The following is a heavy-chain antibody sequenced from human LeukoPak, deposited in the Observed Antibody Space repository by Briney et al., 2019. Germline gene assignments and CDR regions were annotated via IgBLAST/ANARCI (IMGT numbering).Heavy chain of an antibody. CDR3: AREPANYVWFGELRVAWFDP. Sequence: AASVKVSCKASGYTFTSYAMNWVRQAPGQGLEWMGWINTNTGNPTYTQGFTGRFVFSLDTSVSTAYLQISSLKAEDTAVYYCAREPANYVWFGELRVAWFDPWGQGTLVTVSS. D-gene: IGHD3-10*01. J-gene: IGHJ5*02. V-gene: IGHV7-4-1*02. CDR2: INTNTGNP. CDR1: GYTFTSYA.